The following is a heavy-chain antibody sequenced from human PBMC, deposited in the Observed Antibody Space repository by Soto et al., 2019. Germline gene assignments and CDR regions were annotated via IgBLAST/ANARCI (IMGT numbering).Heavy chain of an antibody. Sequence: QPGGSLRLSGAVSGFTFSNYAMVWVRQALGKXLEWVSDISGGGRRTYYAEYMKGRFTISRDNSKNTLYMQMNTIRAEDTAVYYCEKRLLFGVVTTGGYFDHWGQGALVTVSS. CDR1: GFTFSNYA. J-gene: IGHJ4*02. CDR2: ISGGGRRT. V-gene: IGHV3-23*01. CDR3: EKRLLFGVVTTGGYFDH. D-gene: IGHD2-21*02.